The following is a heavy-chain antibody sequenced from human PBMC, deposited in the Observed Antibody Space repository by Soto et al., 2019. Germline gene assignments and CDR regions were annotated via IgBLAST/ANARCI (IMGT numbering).Heavy chain of an antibody. CDR1: GGSFSGYY. CDR2: INHSGST. V-gene: IGHV4-34*01. CDR3: ARGTSITMVRGVVVGFDY. D-gene: IGHD3-10*01. Sequence: SETLSLTCAVYGGSFSGYYWSWIRQPPGKGLEWIGEINHSGSTNYNPSLKSRVTISVDTSKNQFSLKLSSVTAADTAVYYCARGTSITMVRGVVVGFDYWGQGTLVTVPQ. J-gene: IGHJ4*02.